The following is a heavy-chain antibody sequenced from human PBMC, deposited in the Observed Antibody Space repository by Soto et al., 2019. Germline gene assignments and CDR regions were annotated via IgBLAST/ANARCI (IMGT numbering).Heavy chain of an antibody. J-gene: IGHJ6*02. CDR3: AKEDDYGDYPKAYYYYYGMDV. V-gene: IGHV3-30*18. CDR2: ISYDGSNK. CDR1: GFTFSSYG. D-gene: IGHD4-17*01. Sequence: QVQLVESGGGVVQPGRSLRLSCAASGFTFSSYGMHWVRQAPGKGLEWVAVISYDGSNKYYADSVKGRFTISRDNSKNTLYLQMNSLRAEDTAVYYCAKEDDYGDYPKAYYYYYGMDVWGQGTTVTVSS.